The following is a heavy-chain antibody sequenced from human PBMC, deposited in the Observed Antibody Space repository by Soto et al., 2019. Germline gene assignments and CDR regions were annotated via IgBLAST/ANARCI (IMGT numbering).Heavy chain of an antibody. J-gene: IGHJ6*03. D-gene: IGHD2-15*01. CDR1: GFTFSSYF. V-gene: IGHV3-33*01. CDR2: IWYDGSNK. Sequence: GGSLRISCSSAGFTFSSYFIHWGPQAPGKGVEGGGVIWYDGSNKYYADSVKGRFTISRDNSKNTLYLQMNSLRAEDTAVYYCARDSRMRYCSGGSYYSSYYYYYMDVWGKGTTVTVSS. CDR3: ARDSRMRYCSGGSYYSSYYYYYMDV.